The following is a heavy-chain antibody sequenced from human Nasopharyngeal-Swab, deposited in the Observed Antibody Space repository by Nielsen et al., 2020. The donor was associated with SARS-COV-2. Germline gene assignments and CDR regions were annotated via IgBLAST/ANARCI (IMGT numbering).Heavy chain of an antibody. J-gene: IGHJ4*02. CDR2: IKQDGSEK. Sequence: GGSLRLSCAASGFTFSSYWLSWVRQAPGKGLEWVANIKQDGSEKYYVEPVKGRFTISRDNTKNSLYLQMNSLRAEDTAVYCCARDSGRLNWGQGTLVTVSS. CDR3: ARDSGRLN. V-gene: IGHV3-7*03. CDR1: GFTFSSYW. D-gene: IGHD1-26*01.